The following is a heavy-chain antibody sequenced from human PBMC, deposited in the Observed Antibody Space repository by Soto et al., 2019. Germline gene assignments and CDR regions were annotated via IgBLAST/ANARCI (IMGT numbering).Heavy chain of an antibody. CDR2: ISNDGSTI. Sequence: EAQLEASGGGLVQPGGSLRLSCAASGFNLGRYWMHWFRQAPGKGLVWVSRISNDGSTIAYADSVKGRFTISRDDANNTRYLHMNSLRAEDTGVHLCARDQYNWNGPFDSWGQGTLVTVSS. CDR1: GFNLGRYW. CDR3: ARDQYNWNGPFDS. J-gene: IGHJ4*02. V-gene: IGHV3-74*03. D-gene: IGHD1-20*01.